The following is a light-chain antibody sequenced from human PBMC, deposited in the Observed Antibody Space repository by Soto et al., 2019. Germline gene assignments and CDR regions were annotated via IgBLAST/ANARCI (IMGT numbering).Light chain of an antibody. CDR1: SSTIGSNF. J-gene: IGLJ1*01. Sequence: QSVLTQPPSVSAAPGQRVTISCSGSSSTIGSNFVSWYQQLPGTAPKLLIYDSSERPSGIPDRFSGSKSGTSATLGITGLQTGDEADYYCGTWDSSMSVFVFGTGTKGTVL. CDR2: DSS. V-gene: IGLV1-51*01. CDR3: GTWDSSMSVFV.